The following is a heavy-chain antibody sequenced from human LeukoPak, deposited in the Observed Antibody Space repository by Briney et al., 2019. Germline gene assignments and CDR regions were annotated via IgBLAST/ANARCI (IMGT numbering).Heavy chain of an antibody. V-gene: IGHV6-1*01. CDR1: GGSVSSNSAA. CDR2: TYYRSKWYN. J-gene: IGHJ4*02. D-gene: IGHD3-10*01. CDR3: AGTNHYYGSGSYGY. Sequence: SQTLSLTCAISGGSVSSNSAAWNWIRQSPSRGLEWLRRTYYRSKWYNDYAVSVKSRITINPDTSKNQFSLQLNSVTPEDTAVYYCAGTNHYYGSGSYGYWGQGTLVTVSS.